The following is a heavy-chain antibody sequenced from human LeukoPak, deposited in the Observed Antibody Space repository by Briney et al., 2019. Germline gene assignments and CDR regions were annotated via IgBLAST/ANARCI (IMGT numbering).Heavy chain of an antibody. D-gene: IGHD3-22*01. CDR3: TREGFPWSSGYYHAFDI. CDR2: IRSKAYGGTT. J-gene: IGHJ3*02. Sequence: GGSLKLSCAASGFSFSNYGIHWVRQAPGKGLEWVGFIRSKAYGGTTEYAASVKGRFTISRDDSKSIAYLQMNSLKTEDTAVYYCTREGFPWSSGYYHAFDIWGQGTMVTVSS. V-gene: IGHV3-49*04. CDR1: GFSFSNYG.